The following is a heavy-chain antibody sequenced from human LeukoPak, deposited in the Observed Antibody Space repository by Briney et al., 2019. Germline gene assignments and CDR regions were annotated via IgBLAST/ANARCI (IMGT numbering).Heavy chain of an antibody. Sequence: ESGPTLVKPTQTLTLPCSFSGCSTSPSGVGLGWIRQPPGKALGWLALIYWKDNKRYSLSLKSRLTITNDTAKTQVVLTMTNMDPVDTATYYCAHRRYNRNYLITPTLTYLYNWFDPRGQGNLVT. D-gene: IGHD1-7*01. CDR2: IYWKDNK. V-gene: IGHV2-5*01. CDR3: AHRRYNRNYLITPTLTYLYNWFDP. J-gene: IGHJ5*02. CDR1: GCSTSPSGVG.